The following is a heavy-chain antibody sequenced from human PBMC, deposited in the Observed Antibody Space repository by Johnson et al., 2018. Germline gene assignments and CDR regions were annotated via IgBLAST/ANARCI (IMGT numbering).Heavy chain of an antibody. CDR3: ARGPAHYDILTGFFS. D-gene: IGHD3-9*01. CDR2: LNPNTGTT. V-gene: IGHV1-8*01. J-gene: IGHJ4*02. Sequence: QVQLVQSGAEMKKPGASVKVSCKTSGYFFTDYNINWVRQATGQGPEWMGWLNPNTGTTGYAQKFQGRVTITRNTSTTTAYMELSSLRPEDTAVYYCARGPAHYDILTGFFSWGQGTLVTVSS. CDR1: GYFFTDYN.